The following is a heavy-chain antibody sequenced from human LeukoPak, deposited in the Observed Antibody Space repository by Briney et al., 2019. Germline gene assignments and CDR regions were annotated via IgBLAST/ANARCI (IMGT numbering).Heavy chain of an antibody. CDR2: IYSGHSDT. D-gene: IGHD2-15*01. V-gene: IGHV5-51*01. J-gene: IGHJ4*02. Sequence: GESLKISCKGSGYSFTSYWIGWVRQRPGKGLEWMGIIYSGHSDTIYRQSIQGQVTISADKYISTAYLQCSSLKASDTAMYYCARLPGYCSGGSCYFDYWGQGTLVTVSS. CDR3: ARLPGYCSGGSCYFDY. CDR1: GYSFTSYW.